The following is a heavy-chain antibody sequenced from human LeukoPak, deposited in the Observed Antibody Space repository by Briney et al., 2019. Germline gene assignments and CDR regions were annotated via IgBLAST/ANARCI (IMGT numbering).Heavy chain of an antibody. CDR3: ARYCSSTSCYPGY. Sequence: SVKVSCKASGGTFSSYAISWVRQAPGQGLEWMGGIIPIFGTANYAQKFQGRVTMTTDTSTSTAYMELRSLRSDDTAVYYCARYCSSTSCYPGYWGQGTLVAVSS. J-gene: IGHJ4*02. CDR2: IIPIFGTA. CDR1: GGTFSSYA. D-gene: IGHD2-2*01. V-gene: IGHV1-69*05.